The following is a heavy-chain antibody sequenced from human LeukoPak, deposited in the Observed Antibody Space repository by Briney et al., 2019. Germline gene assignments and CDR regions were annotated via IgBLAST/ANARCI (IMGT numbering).Heavy chain of an antibody. V-gene: IGHV3-23*01. CDR3: AKDCSSTSCPLDY. D-gene: IGHD2-2*01. J-gene: IGHJ4*02. CDR1: GFTFSSYA. CDR2: ISDSGGST. Sequence: PGGSLRLSCAASGFTFSSYAMSWVRQAPGKGLEWVSAISDSGGSTYYADSVKGRFTISRDNSKNTLYLQMNSLRAEDTAVYYCAKDCSSTSCPLDYWGQGTLVTVSS.